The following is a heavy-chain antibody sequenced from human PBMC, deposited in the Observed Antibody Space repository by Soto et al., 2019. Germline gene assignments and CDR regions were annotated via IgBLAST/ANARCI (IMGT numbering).Heavy chain of an antibody. CDR1: GFTVSSNY. CDR2: IYSGGSP. CDR3: ARGSNPYSSSAKGAFDI. V-gene: IGHV3-53*01. Sequence: GGSLRLSCAASGFTVSSNYMSWVRQAPGKGLEWVSVIYSGGSPYYADSVKGRFTISRDNAKNTLYLQMNSLRAEDTAVYYCARGSNPYSSSAKGAFDIWGQGTMVTVSS. D-gene: IGHD6-6*01. J-gene: IGHJ3*02.